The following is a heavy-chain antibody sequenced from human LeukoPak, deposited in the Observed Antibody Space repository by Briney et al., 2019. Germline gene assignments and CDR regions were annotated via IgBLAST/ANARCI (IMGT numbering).Heavy chain of an antibody. J-gene: IGHJ5*02. D-gene: IGHD5-12*01. CDR3: ARGGLAGYDWQWFDP. CDR1: GGSISSYY. CDR2: IYYSGST. Sequence: SETLSLTCTVSGGSISSYYWSWIRLPPGKGLEWIGYIYYSGSTNYNPSLKSRVTISVDTSKNQFSLKLSSVTAADTAVYYCARGGLAGYDWQWFDPWGQGTLVTVSS. V-gene: IGHV4-59*01.